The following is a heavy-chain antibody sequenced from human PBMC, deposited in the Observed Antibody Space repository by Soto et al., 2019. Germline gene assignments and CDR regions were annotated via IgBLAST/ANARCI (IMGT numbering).Heavy chain of an antibody. CDR2: IYHSGST. J-gene: IGHJ4*02. CDR3: ARDIASYAYGEGY. V-gene: IGHV4-4*02. Sequence: SETLSLTCAVSGGSISSSNWWSWVRQPAGKGLEWIGEIYHSGSTNYNPSLNSRVTISVETSKNQFSLKLSSVTAADTAVYYCARDIASYAYGEGYWGQGIQVTVPQ. D-gene: IGHD2-21*01. CDR1: GGSISSSNW.